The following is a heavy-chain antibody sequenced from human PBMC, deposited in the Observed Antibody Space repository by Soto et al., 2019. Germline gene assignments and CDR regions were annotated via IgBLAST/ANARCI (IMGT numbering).Heavy chain of an antibody. CDR1: VFTFSTYA. CDR3: ARGVGNNWNYVWFDP. CDR2: TSYDGRDK. V-gene: IGHV3-30*03. D-gene: IGHD1-7*01. J-gene: IGHJ5*02. Sequence: WWSLRLSCSASVFTFSTYAMHWFRQAPGKGLEWVAGTSYDGRDKDYADSVKGRFTISRDNSKNTVYLQMSSLRLDDTAMYYCARGVGNNWNYVWFDPWGQGTLVTVSS.